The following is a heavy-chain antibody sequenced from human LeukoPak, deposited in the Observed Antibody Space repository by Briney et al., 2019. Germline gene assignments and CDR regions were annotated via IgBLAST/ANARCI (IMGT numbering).Heavy chain of an antibody. CDR2: ISNDGGGT. CDR1: GFIFNNYC. Sequence: GRSLRLSCAASGFIFNNYCLVWVRQAPGKGLEWVSAISNDGGGTTYADFVKGRFSVSRDNSKNTLFLQMNSLRAEDMALYYCAKGGSGYFFDLWGQGTLVTVSS. V-gene: IGHV3-23*01. CDR3: AKGGSGYFFDL. J-gene: IGHJ4*02. D-gene: IGHD3-22*01.